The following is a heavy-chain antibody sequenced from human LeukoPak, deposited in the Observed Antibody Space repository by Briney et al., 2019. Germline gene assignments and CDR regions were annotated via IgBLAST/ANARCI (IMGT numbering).Heavy chain of an antibody. Sequence: SETLSLTCAVYGGSVSGYYWSWIRQPPGKGLEWIGEINHSGGTNYNPSLKSRVTISVDTSKNQFSLKLSSVTAADTAVYYCARWVVTAIRRYFDYWGQGTLVTVSS. CDR2: INHSGGT. D-gene: IGHD2-21*02. CDR1: GGSVSGYY. V-gene: IGHV4-34*01. CDR3: ARWVVTAIRRYFDY. J-gene: IGHJ4*02.